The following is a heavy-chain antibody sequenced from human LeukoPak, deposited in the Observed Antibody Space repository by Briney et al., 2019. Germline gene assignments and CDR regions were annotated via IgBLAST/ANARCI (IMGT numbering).Heavy chain of an antibody. V-gene: IGHV3-7*03. CDR1: GFTFGSYW. D-gene: IGHD1-14*01. Sequence: GGSLRLSCSVSGFTFGSYWMNWVRQAPGKGPEWVDNIKQDGSEINYVDSVKGRFIISRDNAKNSLYLQMNSLRVDDAAVYYCAGGSGWITGDWGHGTLVTVSS. CDR2: IKQDGSEI. CDR3: AGGSGWITGD. J-gene: IGHJ4*01.